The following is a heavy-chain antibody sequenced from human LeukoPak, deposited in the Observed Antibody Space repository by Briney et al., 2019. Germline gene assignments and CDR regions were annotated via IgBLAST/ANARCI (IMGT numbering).Heavy chain of an antibody. Sequence: PGGSLRLSCAASGFTFSSYWMSWVRQAPGKGLEWVANIKQDGSEKYYVDSVKGRFTISRDNAKNSLYLQMSSLRVEDTAVYYCASWGGNAQSDSWSGPFDYWGQGTLVTVSS. CDR3: ASWGGNAQSDSWSGPFDY. CDR1: GFTFSSYW. CDR2: IKQDGSEK. J-gene: IGHJ4*02. V-gene: IGHV3-7*01. D-gene: IGHD3-3*01.